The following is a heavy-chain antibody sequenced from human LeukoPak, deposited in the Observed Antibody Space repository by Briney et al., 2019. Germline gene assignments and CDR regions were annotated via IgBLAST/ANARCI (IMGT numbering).Heavy chain of an antibody. V-gene: IGHV1-69*05. Sequence: ASVKVSCKASGGTFSSYAISWVRQAPGQGLEWMGGIIPIFGTANYAQKFQGSVTITTDESTSTAYMELSSLRSEDTAVYYCAKVRNRIRVADIVVVPAAIIYFDYWGQGTLVTVSS. CDR3: AKVRNRIRVADIVVVPAAIIYFDY. CDR2: IIPIFGTA. D-gene: IGHD2-2*01. J-gene: IGHJ4*02. CDR1: GGTFSSYA.